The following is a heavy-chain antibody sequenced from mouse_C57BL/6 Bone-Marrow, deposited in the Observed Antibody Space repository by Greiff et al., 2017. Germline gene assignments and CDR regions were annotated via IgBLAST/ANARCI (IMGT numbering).Heavy chain of an antibody. CDR1: GYTFTSYW. CDR3: SRPLYGNYEGYFDV. J-gene: IGHJ1*03. V-gene: IGHV1-52*01. Sequence: QVQLQQPGAELVRPGSSVKLSCKASGYTFTSYWMHWVKQRPIQGLEWIGNIDPSDSETHYNQKFKDKATLTVDKSSSTAYMQLSSLTSEDSAGYYCSRPLYGNYEGYFDVWGTGTTVTVSS. D-gene: IGHD2-1*01. CDR2: IDPSDSET.